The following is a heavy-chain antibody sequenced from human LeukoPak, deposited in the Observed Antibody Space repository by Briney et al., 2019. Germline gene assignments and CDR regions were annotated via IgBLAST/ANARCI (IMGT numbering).Heavy chain of an antibody. D-gene: IGHD5-24*01. CDR2: IYIGGNT. CDR1: GFTVSSSY. Sequence: GGSLRLSCAASGFTVSSSYMSWVRQAPGKGLEWVSVIYIGGNTYYAESVKGRFTISRDNSENTLYLQWNSLRAEDTAVYYCVRGDGYNFFDYWGQGTLVTVSS. J-gene: IGHJ4*02. CDR3: VRGDGYNFFDY. V-gene: IGHV3-53*01.